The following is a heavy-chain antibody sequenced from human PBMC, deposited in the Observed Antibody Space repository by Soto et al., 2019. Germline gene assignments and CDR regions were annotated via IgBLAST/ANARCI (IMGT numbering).Heavy chain of an antibody. CDR2: INPTSGGT. Sequence: GASVKVSCKASGYTFTSSYIHWVRQAPGQGPEWVGIINPTSGGTSYAQNLQGRVTMTRDTSTRTVYMELNSLRSDDTAVYYCAGGPGASGLDVWGQGTTVTVSS. CDR1: GYTFTSSY. J-gene: IGHJ6*02. CDR3: AGGPGASGLDV. V-gene: IGHV1-46*01. D-gene: IGHD2-8*02.